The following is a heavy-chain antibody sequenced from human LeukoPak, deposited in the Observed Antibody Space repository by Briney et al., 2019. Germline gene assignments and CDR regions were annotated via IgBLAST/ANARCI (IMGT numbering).Heavy chain of an antibody. CDR2: IYYSGST. J-gene: IGHJ4*02. CDR3: ARESYSSGWDTFDY. D-gene: IGHD6-19*01. V-gene: IGHV4-59*01. CDR1: GGSISSYY. Sequence: SETLSLTCTVSGGSISSYYWSWIRQPPGKGLEWIGYIYYSGSTNYNPSLKSRVTISVDTSKNQFSLKLSSVTAADTAVYYCARESYSSGWDTFDYWGQGTLVTVSS.